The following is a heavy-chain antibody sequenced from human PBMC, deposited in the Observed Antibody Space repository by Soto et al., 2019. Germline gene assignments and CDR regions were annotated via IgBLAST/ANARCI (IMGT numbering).Heavy chain of an antibody. D-gene: IGHD5-18*01. V-gene: IGHV3-7*05. Sequence: EVQLVESGGGLVQPGGSLRLSCAASGFTFRTYWLSWVRQVPGKGLEWVANINLDGSEKNYVDSVKGRFTISRDNARNSLYLQMSSLRAEDTALYYCARDGRTSWYSYDYHGLDVWGKGTTVTVSS. CDR1: GFTFRTYW. J-gene: IGHJ6*04. CDR3: ARDGRTSWYSYDYHGLDV. CDR2: INLDGSEK.